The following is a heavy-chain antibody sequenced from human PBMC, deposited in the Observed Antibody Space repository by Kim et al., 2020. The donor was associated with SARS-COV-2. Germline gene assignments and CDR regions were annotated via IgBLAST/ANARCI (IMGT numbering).Heavy chain of an antibody. J-gene: IGHJ3*02. D-gene: IGHD2-2*01. Sequence: GGSLRLSCAASGFTFSSYAMHWVRQAPGKGLEWVAVISYDGSNKYYADSVKGRFTISRDNSKNTLYLQMNSLRAEDTAVYYCARDLRGYCSSTSCSRPDIWGQGTMVTVSS. CDR1: GFTFSSYA. CDR3: ARDLRGYCSSTSCSRPDI. V-gene: IGHV3-30-3*01. CDR2: ISYDGSNK.